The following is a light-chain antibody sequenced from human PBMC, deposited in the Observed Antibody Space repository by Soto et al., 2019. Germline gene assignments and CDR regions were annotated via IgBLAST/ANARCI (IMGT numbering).Light chain of an antibody. J-gene: IGKJ1*01. CDR1: QSVSSSY. CDR3: QQYHNLWT. Sequence: EIVLTQSPGTLSLSPGERATLSCRASQSVSSSYLAWYQQKPGQAPRLLIYGASSRATGIPDRFSGSGSGTEFTLTISSLQSEDFAVYYCQQYHNLWTFGQGTKVDIK. CDR2: GAS. V-gene: IGKV3-20*01.